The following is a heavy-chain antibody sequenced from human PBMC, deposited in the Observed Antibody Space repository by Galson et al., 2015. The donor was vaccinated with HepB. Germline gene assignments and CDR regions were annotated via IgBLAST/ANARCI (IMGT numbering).Heavy chain of an antibody. CDR2: IYYSGST. Sequence: ETLSLTCSVSGVSINHYFWSWIRQPPGKRLEWIGYIYYSGSTNYNPSLKSRVTISLNTSKDQFSLKLNPVTAADTAVYYCAISPRGLDGYFDLWGQGILVTVSS. V-gene: IGHV4-59*01. D-gene: IGHD1-1*01. J-gene: IGHJ4*03. CDR3: AISPRGLDGYFDL. CDR1: GVSINHYF.